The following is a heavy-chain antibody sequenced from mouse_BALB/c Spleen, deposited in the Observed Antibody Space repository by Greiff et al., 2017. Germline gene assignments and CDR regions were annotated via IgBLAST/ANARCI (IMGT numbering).Heavy chain of an antibody. V-gene: IGHV1-69*02. CDR2: IYPSDSYT. J-gene: IGHJ2*01. CDR3: TILYYGSSYGDY. D-gene: IGHD1-1*01. CDR1: GYTFTSYW. Sequence: QVQLQQPGAELVRPGASVKLSCKASGYTFTSYWINWVKQRPGQGLEWIGNIYPSDSYTNYNQKFKDKATLTVDKSSSTAYMQLSSPTSEDSAVYYCTILYYGSSYGDYWGQGTTLTVSS.